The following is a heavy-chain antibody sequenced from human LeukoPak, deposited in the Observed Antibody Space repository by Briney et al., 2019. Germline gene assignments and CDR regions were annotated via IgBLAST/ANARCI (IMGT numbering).Heavy chain of an antibody. D-gene: IGHD2-2*01. CDR2: INPNSGGT. CDR1: GYTFTGYY. Sequence: ASVKVSCKASGYTFTGYYMHWVRQAPGQGLEWMGWINPNSGGTNYAQKFQGRVTMTRDTSISTAYMELSRLRSDDTAVYYCASVRGYCSSTSCSPFNWFDPWGQGTLVTVSS. CDR3: ASVRGYCSSTSCSPFNWFDP. V-gene: IGHV1-2*02. J-gene: IGHJ5*02.